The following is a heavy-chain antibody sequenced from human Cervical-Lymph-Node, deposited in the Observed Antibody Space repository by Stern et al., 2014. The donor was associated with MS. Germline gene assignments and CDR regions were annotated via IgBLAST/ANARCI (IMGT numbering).Heavy chain of an antibody. CDR2: INPSGGSK. CDR3: ARTKDSSIGARPGEYHYVGMDV. J-gene: IGHJ6*02. D-gene: IGHD6-6*01. CDR1: GYTFITHY. V-gene: IGHV1-46*01. Sequence: QVQLVQSGAEVKKPGASVKLSCKASGYTFITHYMHWVRQAPGKGLEWMGLINPSGGSKTYAQKFQGRVTMTRDTSTSTVYMELSSLRSEDTAVYYCARTKDSSIGARPGEYHYVGMDVWGQGTTVSVPS.